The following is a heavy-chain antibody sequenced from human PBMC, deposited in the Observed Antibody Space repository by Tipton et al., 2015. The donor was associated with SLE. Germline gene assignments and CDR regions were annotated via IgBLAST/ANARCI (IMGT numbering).Heavy chain of an antibody. Sequence: TLSLTCTVSSGSVSSGAYYWSWIRQHPGKGLEWIGYVFSSGTTYYNPSLQGRPSMSLDTSKNQLSLQLSSVTSADTAVYYCARYFYDSSGVCLFDLWGQGTLVTVSS. J-gene: IGHJ4*02. CDR2: VFSSGTT. CDR3: ARYFYDSSGVCLFDL. CDR1: SGSVSSGAYY. D-gene: IGHD3-22*01. V-gene: IGHV4-31*03.